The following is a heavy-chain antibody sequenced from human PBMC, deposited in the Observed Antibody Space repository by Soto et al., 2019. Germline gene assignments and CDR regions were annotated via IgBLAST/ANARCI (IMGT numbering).Heavy chain of an antibody. V-gene: IGHV3-23*01. CDR1: GFIFSNYA. D-gene: IGHD1-1*01. CDR3: TKGGIPRRYNIPKVDFDY. J-gene: IGHJ4*02. Sequence: GGSLRLSCAASGFIFSNYAMSWVRQAPGRGLEWVSAISGSGATTYYPDSVKGRFTISRDNSKNTLYLQMNNLRADDAAVYYCTKGGIPRRYNIPKVDFDYWGQGSLVTVSS. CDR2: ISGSGATT.